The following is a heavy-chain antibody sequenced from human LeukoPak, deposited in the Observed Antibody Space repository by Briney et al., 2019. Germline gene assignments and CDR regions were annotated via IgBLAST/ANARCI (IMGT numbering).Heavy chain of an antibody. D-gene: IGHD4-17*01. J-gene: IGHJ4*02. CDR3: ALDYGDYVFDY. CDR1: GYTFTSYE. V-gene: IGHV1-8*01. Sequence: ASVKVSCKASGYTFTSYEINWVRHATGQGLEWMGWINPNIGNTGYEQKFQGRATMTRNTSISTAYMELTSLRSEDTAVYYCALDYGDYVFDYWGQGTLVTVSS. CDR2: INPNIGNT.